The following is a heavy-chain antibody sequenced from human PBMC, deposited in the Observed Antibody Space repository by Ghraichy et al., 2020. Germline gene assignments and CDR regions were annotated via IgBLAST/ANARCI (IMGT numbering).Heavy chain of an antibody. CDR1: GFTFSSYA. Sequence: LSLTCSASGFTFSSYAMHWVRQAPGKGLEWVAVISYDGSNKYYADSVKGRFTISRDNSKNTLYLQMNSLRAEDTAVYYCAREGGYDYPTFFDYWGQGTLVTVSS. D-gene: IGHD3-22*01. CDR2: ISYDGSNK. V-gene: IGHV3-30-3*01. CDR3: AREGGYDYPTFFDY. J-gene: IGHJ4*02.